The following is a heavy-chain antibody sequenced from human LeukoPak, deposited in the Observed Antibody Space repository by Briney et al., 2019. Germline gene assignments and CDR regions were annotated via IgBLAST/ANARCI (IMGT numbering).Heavy chain of an antibody. D-gene: IGHD3-22*01. CDR2: ISAYNGNT. Sequence: ASAKVSCKASGYTFTSYGISWVRQAPGQGLEWMGWISAYNGNTNYAQKLQGRVTMTTDTSTSTAYMELRSLRSDDTAVYYCARDFLYYYDSSGSFDYWGQGTLVTVSS. CDR3: ARDFLYYYDSSGSFDY. J-gene: IGHJ4*02. CDR1: GYTFTSYG. V-gene: IGHV1-18*01.